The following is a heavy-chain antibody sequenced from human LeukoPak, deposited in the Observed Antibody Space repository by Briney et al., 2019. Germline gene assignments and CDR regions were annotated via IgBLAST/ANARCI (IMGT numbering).Heavy chain of an antibody. Sequence: GESLKISCTASGYGFSAYWIGWVRQVPGKGLEWMGVIQPGDSEIICGPSFEGRVTFSADESTETVYLQWTSLKTSDTAMYYCATSISQYSTFDYWGQGTLVTVSS. D-gene: IGHD2/OR15-2a*01. J-gene: IGHJ4*02. CDR3: ATSISQYSTFDY. V-gene: IGHV5-51*01. CDR2: IQPGDSEI. CDR1: GYGFSAYW.